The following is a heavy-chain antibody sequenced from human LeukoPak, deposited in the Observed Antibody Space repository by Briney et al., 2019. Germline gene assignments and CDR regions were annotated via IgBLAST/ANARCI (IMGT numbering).Heavy chain of an antibody. CDR2: ISAYNGNT. CDR1: GYTFTSYG. V-gene: IGHV1-18*01. D-gene: IGHD3-22*01. J-gene: IGHJ4*02. Sequence: GASVKVSCKASGYTFTSYGISWVRQAPGQGLEWMGWISAYNGNTNYAQKLQGRVTMTTDTSTSTAYMELRSLTSDDTAVYYCANSPARNYYDSNGYSDYWGQGTLVTVSS. CDR3: ANSPARNYYDSNGYSDY.